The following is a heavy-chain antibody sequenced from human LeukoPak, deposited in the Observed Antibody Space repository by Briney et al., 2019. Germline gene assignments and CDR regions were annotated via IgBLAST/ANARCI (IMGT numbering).Heavy chain of an antibody. V-gene: IGHV3-7*01. D-gene: IGHD5-18*01. Sequence: GGSLRLSCAASGFTFSSYWMSWVRQAPGKGLEWVANIKQDGSDKYYADSVKGRFTISRDNSKNTLFLEVNSLRAEDTAVYYCAKDGYSYGYNYGMDVWGQGTTVTVSS. CDR3: AKDGYSYGYNYGMDV. J-gene: IGHJ6*02. CDR2: IKQDGSDK. CDR1: GFTFSSYW.